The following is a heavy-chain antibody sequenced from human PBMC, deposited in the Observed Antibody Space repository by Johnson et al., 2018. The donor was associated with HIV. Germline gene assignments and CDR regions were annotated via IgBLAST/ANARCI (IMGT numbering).Heavy chain of an antibody. CDR1: GFTFNSYA. CDR2: IRYDTSNK. V-gene: IGHV3-30-3*01. Sequence: QVQLVESGGGVVQPGRSLRLSCAATGFTFNSYAMHWVRQAPGKGLEWVAVIRYDTSNKYYADSVKGRFTISRDNSRNTLYLQMNSLRAEDTGVYYCARGGSSTSLDAFDIWGQGTMVTVSS. D-gene: IGHD2-2*01. J-gene: IGHJ3*02. CDR3: ARGGSSTSLDAFDI.